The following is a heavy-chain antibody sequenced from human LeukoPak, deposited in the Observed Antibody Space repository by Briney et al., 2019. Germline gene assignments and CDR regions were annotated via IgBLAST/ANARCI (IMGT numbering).Heavy chain of an antibody. CDR2: ISGSGGST. CDR1: GFTFSDYY. V-gene: IGHV3-23*01. J-gene: IGHJ4*02. D-gene: IGHD3-22*01. CDR3: AKGSVITPDFDY. Sequence: PGGSLRLSCAASGFTFSDYYMSWIRQAPGKGLEWVSAISGSGGSTYYADSVKGRFTISRDNSKNTLYLQMNSLRAEDTAVYYCAKGSVITPDFDYWGQGTLVTVSS.